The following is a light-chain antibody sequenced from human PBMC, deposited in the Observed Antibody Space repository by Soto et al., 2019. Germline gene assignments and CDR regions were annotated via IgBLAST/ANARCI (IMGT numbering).Light chain of an antibody. CDR2: DVS. CDR3: TSYTSSSTWV. Sequence: QSALTQPASVSGSPGQSITISCTGTSSDVGGYNSVSWYQQHPGKAPKLMIYDVSNRPSGFSNRFSGSQSGNTASLTISGLQAEDEADYYCTSYTSSSTWVFGGGTKVTVL. CDR1: SSDVGGYNS. J-gene: IGLJ3*02. V-gene: IGLV2-14*01.